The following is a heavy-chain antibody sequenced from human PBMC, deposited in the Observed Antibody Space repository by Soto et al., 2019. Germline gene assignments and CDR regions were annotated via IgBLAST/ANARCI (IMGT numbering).Heavy chain of an antibody. CDR3: SRGMSAPYYYGMDV. V-gene: IGHV3-33*01. Sequence: QVQLVESGGGVVQPGRSLRLSCTASGFTFCSYGMHWVRQAPGKGLEWVAVIWYDGSNKYYADSVKGRFTISRDNSKNTLYLQMNSLRAEDTPVSYCSRGMSAPYYYGMDVWGQGTTVTVSS. CDR1: GFTFCSYG. CDR2: IWYDGSNK. J-gene: IGHJ6*02.